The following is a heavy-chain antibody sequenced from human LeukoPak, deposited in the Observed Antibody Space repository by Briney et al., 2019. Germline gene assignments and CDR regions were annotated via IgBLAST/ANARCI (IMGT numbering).Heavy chain of an antibody. CDR1: GFTFSSYA. Sequence: GGSLRLSCAASGFTFSSYAISWVRQAPGKGLEWVSAISGSGGSTYYADSVKGRFTISRDNSKNTLYLQMNSLRAEDTAAYYCAKALGGYRNYYFDYWGQGNLVTVSS. V-gene: IGHV3-23*01. CDR3: AKALGGYRNYYFDY. D-gene: IGHD5-18*01. J-gene: IGHJ4*02. CDR2: ISGSGGST.